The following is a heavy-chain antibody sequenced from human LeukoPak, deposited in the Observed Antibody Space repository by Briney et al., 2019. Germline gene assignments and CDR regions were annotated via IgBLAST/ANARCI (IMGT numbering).Heavy chain of an antibody. CDR1: GFTFSGSA. D-gene: IGHD2-21*02. J-gene: IGHJ4*02. V-gene: IGHV3-73*01. Sequence: PGGSLRLSCAASGFTFSGSAMHWVRQASGKGLEWVGRIRSKANSYATAYAASVKGRFTISRDDSKNTACLQMNSLKTEDTAVYYCTRDDYSFDYWGQGTLVTVSS. CDR3: TRDDYSFDY. CDR2: IRSKANSYAT.